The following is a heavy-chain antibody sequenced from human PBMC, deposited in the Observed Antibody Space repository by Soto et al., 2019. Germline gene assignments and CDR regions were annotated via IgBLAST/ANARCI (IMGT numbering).Heavy chain of an antibody. D-gene: IGHD1-26*01. CDR1: GGSISSYY. CDR2: IYYSGST. CDR3: ARAVGATPFDY. J-gene: IGHJ4*02. Sequence: QVQLQESGPGLVQPSATLSLTCTVSGGSISSYYWSWIRQPPGKGLEWIGYIYYSGSTNYNPSLKSRVTISVDTSKNQFSLKLSSVTAADTAVYYCARAVGATPFDYWGQGTLVTVSS. V-gene: IGHV4-59*01.